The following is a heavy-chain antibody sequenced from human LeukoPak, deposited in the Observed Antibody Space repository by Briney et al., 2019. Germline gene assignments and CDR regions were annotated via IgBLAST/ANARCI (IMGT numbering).Heavy chain of an antibody. Sequence: AGGSLRLSCVVSGFTFNRCWMNWVRQAPGKGLEWVGRIRSKTDGGTTDYTAPVKGRFTISRDDSKSTLYLEMNSLITEDTAVYYCITLGGRGYWGQGTLVTVSS. CDR3: ITLGGRGY. D-gene: IGHD3-16*01. CDR2: IRSKTDGGTT. V-gene: IGHV3-15*07. J-gene: IGHJ4*02. CDR1: GFTFNRCW.